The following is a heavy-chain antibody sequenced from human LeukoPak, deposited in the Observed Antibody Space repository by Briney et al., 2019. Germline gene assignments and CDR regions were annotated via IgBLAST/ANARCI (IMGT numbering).Heavy chain of an antibody. CDR2: IYYNGDT. CDR1: GDSITGYS. CDR3: ARGPYGSSISNWFDP. V-gene: IGHV4-59*01. Sequence: SETLSLTCSVSGDSITGYSWSWIRQTPGKGLEWIGYIYYNGDTHYNPSLNSRLSMSVDTPKKQFSLNLRSVIAADTAVYYCARGPYGSSISNWFDPWGQGLLVTVSS. D-gene: IGHD3-10*01. J-gene: IGHJ5*02.